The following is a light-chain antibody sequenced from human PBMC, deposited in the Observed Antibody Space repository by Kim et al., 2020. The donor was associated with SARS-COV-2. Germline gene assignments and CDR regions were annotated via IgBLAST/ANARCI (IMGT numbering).Light chain of an antibody. J-gene: IGLJ3*02. CDR3: SAWDFTISAWV. Sequence: QTATLTCAGSNDDVGNQGVAWLQQRRGQPPKLLSYRNDNRPSGISERFSASRSGNTASLTITGLQPEDEADYYCSAWDFTISAWVFGGGTKLTVL. V-gene: IGLV10-54*01. CDR2: RND. CDR1: NDDVGNQG.